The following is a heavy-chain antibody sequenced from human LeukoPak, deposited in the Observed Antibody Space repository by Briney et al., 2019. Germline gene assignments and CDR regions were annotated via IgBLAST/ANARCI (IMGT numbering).Heavy chain of an antibody. CDR3: ARSIAAAGPDY. D-gene: IGHD6-13*01. J-gene: IGHJ4*02. CDR1: GGSISSGGYY. Sequence: PSQTLSLTCTVSGGSISSGGYYWSWIRQHPGTGLEWVGYIYYSGSTYYNPSLKSRVTISVDTSKNQFSLKLSSVTAADTAVYYCARSIAAAGPDYWGQGTLVTVSS. CDR2: IYYSGST. V-gene: IGHV4-31*03.